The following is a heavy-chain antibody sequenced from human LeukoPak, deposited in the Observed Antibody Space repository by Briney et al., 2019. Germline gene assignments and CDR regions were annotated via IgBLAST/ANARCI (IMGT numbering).Heavy chain of an antibody. D-gene: IGHD3-22*01. V-gene: IGHV3-33*06. Sequence: GGSLRLSCAASGLTFSSYGMLWVRQAPGKGLEWVAVIWHDGSNKYYADSVKGRFTISRDNSKNTLYLQMNSLRAEDTAVYYCAKGTYYYDSSGYYYFDYWGQGTLVTVSS. J-gene: IGHJ4*02. CDR2: IWHDGSNK. CDR3: AKGTYYYDSSGYYYFDY. CDR1: GLTFSSYG.